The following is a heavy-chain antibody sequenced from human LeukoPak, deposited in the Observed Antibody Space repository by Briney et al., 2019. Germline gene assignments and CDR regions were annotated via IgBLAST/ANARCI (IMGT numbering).Heavy chain of an antibody. D-gene: IGHD3-3*01. Sequence: PGGSLRLSCAASGFTFSSYEMNWVRQAPGKGLEWVSGISDSGVGTKHADSVKGRFTISRDNSKNTLYLQMNSLRAEDTAVYYCAKIGRSYDFWTGYYEEEVDYMDVWGKGTTVTVSS. CDR2: ISDSGVGT. V-gene: IGHV3-23*01. J-gene: IGHJ6*03. CDR3: AKIGRSYDFWTGYYEEEVDYMDV. CDR1: GFTFSSYE.